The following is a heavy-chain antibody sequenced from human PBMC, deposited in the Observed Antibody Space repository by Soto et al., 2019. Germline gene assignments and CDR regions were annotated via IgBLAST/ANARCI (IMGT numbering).Heavy chain of an antibody. Sequence: PGESLKISCKGSGYSFTSYWISWVRQMPGKGLEWMGRIDPSDSYTNYSPSFQGHVTISADKSISTAYLQWSSLKASDTAMYYCARYAGATTSYYYYGMDVWGQGTTVTVSS. D-gene: IGHD1-26*01. V-gene: IGHV5-10-1*01. CDR3: ARYAGATTSYYYYGMDV. J-gene: IGHJ6*02. CDR2: IDPSDSYT. CDR1: GYSFTSYW.